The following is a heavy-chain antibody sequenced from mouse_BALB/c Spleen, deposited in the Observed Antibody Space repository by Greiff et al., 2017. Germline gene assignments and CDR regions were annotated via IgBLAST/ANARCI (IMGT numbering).Heavy chain of an antibody. CDR1: GFTFSSYA. V-gene: IGHV5-9-3*01. CDR2: ISSGGSYT. Sequence: EVQLVESGGGLVKPGGSLKLSCAASGFTFSSYAMSWVRQTPEKRLEWVATISSGGSYTYYPDSVKGRFTISRDNAKNTLYLQMSSLRSEDTAMYYCAREVITLSYYAMDYWGQGTSVTVSS. J-gene: IGHJ4*01. CDR3: AREVITLSYYAMDY. D-gene: IGHD2-4*01.